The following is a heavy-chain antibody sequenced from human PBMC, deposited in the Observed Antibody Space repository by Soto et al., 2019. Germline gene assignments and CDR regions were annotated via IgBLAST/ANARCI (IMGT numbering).Heavy chain of an antibody. V-gene: IGHV1-2*02. CDR1: GYTFTGYY. CDR3: ARAPLTIFGVVTGVDY. D-gene: IGHD3-3*01. CDR2: INPNSGGT. Sequence: RASVKVSCKASGYTFTGYYMHWVRQAPGQGLEWMGWINPNSGGTNYAQRFQGRVTMTRDTSISTAYMELSRLRSDDTAVYYCARAPLTIFGVVTGVDYWGQGTLVTVSS. J-gene: IGHJ4*02.